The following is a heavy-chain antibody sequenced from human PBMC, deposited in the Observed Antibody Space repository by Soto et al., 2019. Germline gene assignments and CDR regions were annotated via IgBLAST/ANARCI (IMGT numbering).Heavy chain of an antibody. Sequence: EVQLVQSGAEVKKPGESLRISCKGSGYSFTSYWISWVRQMPGKGLEWMGRIDPSDSYTNYSPSFQGHVTISADKSIGXAYLQWSSLKASDTAMYYCARLQPAAGDNDLTFDYWGQGTLVTVSS. D-gene: IGHD6-13*01. V-gene: IGHV5-10-1*01. CDR1: GYSFTSYW. J-gene: IGHJ4*02. CDR2: IDPSDSYT. CDR3: ARLQPAAGDNDLTFDY.